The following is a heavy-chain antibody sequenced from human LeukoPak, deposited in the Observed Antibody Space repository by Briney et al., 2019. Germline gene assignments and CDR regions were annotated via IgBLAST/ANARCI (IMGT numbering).Heavy chain of an antibody. CDR1: GFTFSMSG. V-gene: IGHV3-23*01. CDR2: ISGSGYST. D-gene: IGHD2-2*01. Sequence: GGSLRLSCAASGFTFSMSGMSWVRQAPGKGLEWVSAISGSGYSTYYADSVKGRFTISRDNSKNTLYLQMNSLRAEDTAVYYCAKRGYCSTNTCPENWFDPWGQGTLVTVSS. J-gene: IGHJ5*02. CDR3: AKRGYCSTNTCPENWFDP.